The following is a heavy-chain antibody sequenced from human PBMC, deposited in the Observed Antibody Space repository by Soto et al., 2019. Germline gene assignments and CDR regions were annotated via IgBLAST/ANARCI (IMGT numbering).Heavy chain of an antibody. CDR2: IIAIFGTA. D-gene: IGHD3-10*01. Sequence: SVKVSGKASGYTFTGYYMHWVRQAPGQGLEWMGGIIAIFGTANYAQKFQRRVTITAAESTSTAYMDLSSLRSEDTAVYYCAAPYGSGSYYNGFDYWGQGTRVTVS. CDR3: AAPYGSGSYYNGFDY. J-gene: IGHJ4*02. CDR1: GYTFTGYY. V-gene: IGHV1-69*13.